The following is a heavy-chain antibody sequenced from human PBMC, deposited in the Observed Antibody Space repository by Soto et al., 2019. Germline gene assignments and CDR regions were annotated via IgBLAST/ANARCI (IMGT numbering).Heavy chain of an antibody. J-gene: IGHJ6*02. CDR3: ARGDRGGSGSPASYYYSGLDV. Sequence: EVQLLESGGDLVQPGGSLRLSCAASGLNFSDYAMTWVRQVPGKGLEWVSSVSNRGDITYYADSVKGRFTISRDNSKNTLFMHINSLRAEDTALYYCARGDRGGSGSPASYYYSGLDVWGQGTTVTVSS. D-gene: IGHD3-10*01. CDR1: GLNFSDYA. V-gene: IGHV3-23*01. CDR2: VSNRGDIT.